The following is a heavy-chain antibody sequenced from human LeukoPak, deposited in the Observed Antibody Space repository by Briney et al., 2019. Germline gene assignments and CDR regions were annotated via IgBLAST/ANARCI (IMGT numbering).Heavy chain of an antibody. CDR2: IYPGDSDT. V-gene: IGHV5-51*01. CDR1: GYSFTNFW. CDR3: ARGYCTGGNCFSTFDY. D-gene: IGHD2-15*01. Sequence: GESLKISCKGSGYSFTNFWIAWVRQMPGKGMECMGIIYPGDSDTTYSPSFQGQVTISADKSITTAYLQWSTLKASDTAIYYCARGYCTGGNCFSTFDYWGQGTLVTVSS. J-gene: IGHJ4*02.